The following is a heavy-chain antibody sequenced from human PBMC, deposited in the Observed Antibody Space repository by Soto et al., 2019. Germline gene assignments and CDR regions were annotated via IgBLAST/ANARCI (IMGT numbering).Heavy chain of an antibody. CDR3: AKETVSITIFGVNGMDV. CDR1: GGSISSGDYY. Sequence: LSLTCTVSGGSISSGDYYWSWIRQPPGKGLEWIGYIYYSGSTYYNPSLKSRVTISVDTSKNQFSLKLSSVTAADTAVYYCAKETVSITIFGVNGMDVWGQGTTVTVSS. D-gene: IGHD3-3*01. V-gene: IGHV4-30-4*01. J-gene: IGHJ6*02. CDR2: IYYSGST.